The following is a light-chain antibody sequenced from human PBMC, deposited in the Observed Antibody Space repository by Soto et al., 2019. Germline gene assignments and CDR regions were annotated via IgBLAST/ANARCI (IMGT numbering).Light chain of an antibody. CDR3: QQSYSMPLT. CDR2: AAS. CDR1: QSISNH. Sequence: DIQMTQSPSSLSASVEDRVIITCRASQSISNHLNWFQQKPGKAPRLLIYAASTLQSGVPSRFSGGASGKDFTLTISSLQPEDFGTYYCQQSYSMPLTFGQGTRLEI. J-gene: IGKJ5*01. V-gene: IGKV1-39*01.